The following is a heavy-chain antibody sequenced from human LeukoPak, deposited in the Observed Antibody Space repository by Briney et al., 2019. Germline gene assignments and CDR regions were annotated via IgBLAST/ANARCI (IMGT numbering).Heavy chain of an antibody. V-gene: IGHV3-21*01. CDR1: GFTFSSYS. CDR2: ISSSSSSSYI. CDR3: ARDLQLWLS. D-gene: IGHD5-18*01. Sequence: GGSLRLSCAASGFTFSSYSMNWVRQAPGKGLEWVSSISSSSSSSYIYYADSVKGRSTISRDNAKNSLYLQMNSLRAEDTAVYYCARDLQLWLSWGQGTLVTVSS. J-gene: IGHJ4*02.